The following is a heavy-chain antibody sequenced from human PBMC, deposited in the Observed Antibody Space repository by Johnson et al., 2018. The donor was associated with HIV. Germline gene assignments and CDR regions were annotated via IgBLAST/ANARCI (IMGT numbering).Heavy chain of an antibody. V-gene: IGHV3-30*02. CDR1: GFIFSSYG. J-gene: IGHJ3*02. CDR3: MVAPRPGDVFDI. D-gene: IGHD2-8*01. Sequence: QVQLVESGGGVVQPGGSLRLSCATSGFIFSSYGIHWVRQAPGKGLEWVTFIRYDGSEKSYEDSVKGRFTISRDNSKNTLYLQMNSLRVEDTALYYCMVAPRPGDVFDIWGQGTMVVVSS. CDR2: IRYDGSEK.